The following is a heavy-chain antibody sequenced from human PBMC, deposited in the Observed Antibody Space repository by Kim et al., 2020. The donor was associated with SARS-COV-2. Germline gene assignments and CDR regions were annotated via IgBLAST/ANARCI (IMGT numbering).Heavy chain of an antibody. Sequence: KGRFTISRDNAKNSLYLQMNSLRAEDTALYYCAKDYYGSGRPLYYYYMDVWGKGTTVTVSS. D-gene: IGHD3-10*01. J-gene: IGHJ6*03. CDR3: AKDYYGSGRPLYYYYMDV. V-gene: IGHV3-9*01.